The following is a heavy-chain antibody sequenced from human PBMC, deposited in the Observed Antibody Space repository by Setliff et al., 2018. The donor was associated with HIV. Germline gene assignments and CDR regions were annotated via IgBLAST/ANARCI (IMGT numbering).Heavy chain of an antibody. CDR2: INESGRI. CDR1: GGSFSGHY. CDR3: ARETDVSTSWFGGYYFDF. D-gene: IGHD3-3*01. Sequence: PSETLSLTCAVHGGSFSGHYWNWVRQPPGKGLEWIGEINESGRINYNPSLKSRLIISVDTSKKQFSLNLISMTAADTGVYFCARETDVSTSWFGGYYFDFWGQGTLVTVSS. V-gene: IGHV4-34*01. J-gene: IGHJ4*02.